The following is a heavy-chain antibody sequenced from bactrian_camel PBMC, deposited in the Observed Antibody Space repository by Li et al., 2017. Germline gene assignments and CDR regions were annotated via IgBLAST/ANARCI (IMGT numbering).Heavy chain of an antibody. CDR2: IYVPDGTL. V-gene: IGHV3S54*01. CDR3: SGDCEYLGYGGDLIGGLY. Sequence: QPGGSLRLSCAASGSVDLIHKWAWFRQAPGKEREGDAHIYVPDGTLRYAETVRGRFTISQDNAKNILYLQMHSLKPEDTAMYICSGDCEYLGYGGDLIGGLYWGQGTQVTVS. J-gene: IGHJ4*01. CDR1: GSVDLIHK. D-gene: IGHD2*01.